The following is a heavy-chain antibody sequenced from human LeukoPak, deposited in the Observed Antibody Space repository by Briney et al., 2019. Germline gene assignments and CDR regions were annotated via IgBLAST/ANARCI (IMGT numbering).Heavy chain of an antibody. CDR2: IYYSGST. CDR3: ARQRWEPRAYWFDP. Sequence: SETLSLTCTVSGGSISSSSYYWGWIRQPPGKGLEWIGSIYYSGSTYYNPSLESRVTISVDTSKNQFSLKLSSVTAADTAVYYWARQRWEPRAYWFDPWGQGTLVTVSS. V-gene: IGHV4-39*01. CDR1: GGSISSSSYY. J-gene: IGHJ5*02. D-gene: IGHD1-26*01.